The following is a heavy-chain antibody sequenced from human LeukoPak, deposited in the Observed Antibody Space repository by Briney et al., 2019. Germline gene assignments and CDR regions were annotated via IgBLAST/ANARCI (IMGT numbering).Heavy chain of an antibody. CDR3: AGGPDGYNPGGFDY. CDR1: GFTVSSIH. CDR2: TYTGGNS. J-gene: IGHJ4*02. V-gene: IGHV3-53*01. D-gene: IGHD5-24*01. Sequence: PGGSLRLSCAASGFTVSSIHMVWVRQAPGKGLEWVSVTYTGGNSYYADSVKGRSIISRDISKNTLYLQMNSLRAEDTAVYYCAGGPDGYNPGGFDYWGQGTLVTVSS.